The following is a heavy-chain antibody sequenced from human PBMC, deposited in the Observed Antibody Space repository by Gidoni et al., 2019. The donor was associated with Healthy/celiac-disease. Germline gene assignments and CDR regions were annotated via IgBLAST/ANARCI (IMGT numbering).Heavy chain of an antibody. CDR2: TRNKANSYTT. D-gene: IGHD1-1*01. CDR3: ISNSGTTKPGAFDI. V-gene: IGHV3-72*01. CDR1: GFPFSDHY. Sequence: EVQLVESGGGLVQPGGSLRLSCAASGFPFSDHYLDWVRQAPGKGLEWVGRTRNKANSYTTEYAASVKGRFTISRDDSKNSLYLQMNSLKTEDTAVYYCISNSGTTKPGAFDIWGQGTMVTVSS. J-gene: IGHJ3*02.